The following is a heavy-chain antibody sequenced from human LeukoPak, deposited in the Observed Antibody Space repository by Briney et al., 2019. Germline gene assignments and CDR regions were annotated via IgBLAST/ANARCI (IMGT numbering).Heavy chain of an antibody. CDR1: GFTFSSYS. D-gene: IGHD3-10*01. J-gene: IGHJ4*02. CDR3: AKVRRTSGGYFRVKKGSDY. V-gene: IGHV3-30*18. Sequence: PGGSLRLSCAASGFTFSSYSIHWVRQAPGKGLEWVAVISYDGSNKYYADSVKGRFTISRDNSKNTLYLEMNSLRAEDTAVYYCAKVRRTSGGYFRVKKGSDYWGQGTLVTVSS. CDR2: ISYDGSNK.